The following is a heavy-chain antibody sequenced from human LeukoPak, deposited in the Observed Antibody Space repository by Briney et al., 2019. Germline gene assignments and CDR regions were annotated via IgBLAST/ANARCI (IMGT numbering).Heavy chain of an antibody. J-gene: IGHJ4*02. Sequence: SGTLSLTCDVSGGSVSRTNWWSWVRQSPGQGLEWIGEISLSGRTNYNPSLQSRVTMSLDESKNQLSLDLASVTAADTAVYYCSRESGAFSPFGYWGQGTLVTVHS. V-gene: IGHV4-4*02. CDR2: ISLSGRT. CDR1: GGSVSRTNW. CDR3: SRESGAFSPFGY. D-gene: IGHD1-26*01.